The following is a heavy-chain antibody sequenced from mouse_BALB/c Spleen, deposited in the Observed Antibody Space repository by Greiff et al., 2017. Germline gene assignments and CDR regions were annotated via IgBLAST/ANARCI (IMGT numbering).Heavy chain of an antibody. CDR3: ARFYYDYEKGAMDY. J-gene: IGHJ4*01. CDR1: GYTFTSYW. CDR2: IDPSDSYT. Sequence: QVQLQQSGAELVKPGASVKLSCKASGYTFTSYWMHWVKQRPGQGLEWIGEIDPSDSYTNYNQKFKGKATLTVDKSSSTAYMQLSSLTSEDSAVYYCARFYYDYEKGAMDYWGQGTSVTVSS. D-gene: IGHD2-4*01. V-gene: IGHV1-69*02.